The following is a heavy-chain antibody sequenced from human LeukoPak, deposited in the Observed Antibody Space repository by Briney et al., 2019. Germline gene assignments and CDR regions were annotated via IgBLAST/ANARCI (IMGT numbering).Heavy chain of an antibody. V-gene: IGHV4-34*01. D-gene: IGHD1-26*01. CDR2: INHSGST. CDR1: GGSFSGYY. CDR3: ARGQEWELLRCFDC. J-gene: IGHJ4*02. Sequence: SETLSLTCAVYGGSFSGYYWSWIRQPPGKGLEWIGEINHSGSTNYNPSLKSRVTISVDTSKNQFSLKLSSVTAADTAVYYCARGQEWELLRCFDCWGQETLVTVSS.